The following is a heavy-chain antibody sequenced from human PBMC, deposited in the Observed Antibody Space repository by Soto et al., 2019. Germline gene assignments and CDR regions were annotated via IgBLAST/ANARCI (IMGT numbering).Heavy chain of an antibody. CDR1: GFTLSSYA. Sequence: GGSLRLSCAASGFTLSSYAMHWVRQAPGKGLEWVAVISYDGSNKYYADSVKGRFTISRGNSKNTLYLQMNGLRPEDTAVFYCARATRGCHGSGRSYWGQGTLVTVSS. CDR3: ARATRGCHGSGRSY. V-gene: IGHV3-30-3*01. J-gene: IGHJ4*02. CDR2: ISYDGSNK. D-gene: IGHD3-10*01.